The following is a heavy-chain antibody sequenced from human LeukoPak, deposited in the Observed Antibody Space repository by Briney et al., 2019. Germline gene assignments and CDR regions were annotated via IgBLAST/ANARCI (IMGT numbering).Heavy chain of an antibody. Sequence: GASETVSRKPSGYTFPPHYIHWVRQAPPPPLEYMGWINPNSGGTTYAWKFQGRVTITRDTSISTAYMELSRLRSDDTAVYSCARVRDWFDPWGEGSLVTVSS. J-gene: IGHJ5*02. V-gene: IGHV1-2*02. CDR1: GYTFPPHY. CDR3: ARVRDWFDP. CDR2: INPNSGGT.